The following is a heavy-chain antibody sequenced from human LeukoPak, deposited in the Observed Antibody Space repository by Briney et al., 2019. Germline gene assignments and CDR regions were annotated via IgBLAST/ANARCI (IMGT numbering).Heavy chain of an antibody. CDR2: FDPEDGET. V-gene: IGHV1-24*01. Sequence: GASVKVSCKVSGYTLTELSMHWVRQAPGKGLEWMGGFDPEDGETIYAQKFQGRVTMTEDTSTDTAYMELSSLRSEDTAVYYCATGLLVTMVRGVILGGSSYAFDIWGQGTMVTVSS. J-gene: IGHJ3*02. D-gene: IGHD3-10*01. CDR3: ATGLLVTMVRGVILGGSSYAFDI. CDR1: GYTLTELS.